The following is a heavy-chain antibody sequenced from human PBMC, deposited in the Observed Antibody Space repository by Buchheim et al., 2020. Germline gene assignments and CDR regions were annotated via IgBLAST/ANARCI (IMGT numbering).Heavy chain of an antibody. CDR3: ARGGSSSTDAFDY. J-gene: IGHJ4*02. CDR2: IYHSGTT. Sequence: QVQLQESGPGLVKPSGTLSLTCEVSGASTSSYQWWSWVRQPPGEGLEWVGEIYHSGTTRYNSSLKSRVTISVDEAKNQFSLRLSSVTAADTAMYYCARGGSSSTDAFDYWGQGSL. CDR1: GASTSSYQW. V-gene: IGHV4-4*02. D-gene: IGHD6-6*01.